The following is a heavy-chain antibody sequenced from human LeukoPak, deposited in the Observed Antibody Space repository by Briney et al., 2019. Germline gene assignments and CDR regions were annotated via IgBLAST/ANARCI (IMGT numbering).Heavy chain of an antibody. CDR1: GFTFSSYS. J-gene: IGHJ4*02. V-gene: IGHV3-21*01. Sequence: GGSLRLSCAASGFTFSSYSMNWVRQAPGKGLEWVSSISSSSSYIYYADSVKGRFTISRDNAKNSLYLQMNSLRAEDTAVYYCARSMVRTYEDTPHEGDYWGQGTLVTVSS. CDR2: ISSSSSYI. CDR3: ARSMVRTYEDTPHEGDY. D-gene: IGHD3-10*01.